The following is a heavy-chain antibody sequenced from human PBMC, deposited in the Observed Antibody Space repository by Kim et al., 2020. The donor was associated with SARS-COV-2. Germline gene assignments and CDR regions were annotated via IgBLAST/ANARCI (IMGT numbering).Heavy chain of an antibody. CDR2: ITSSGSI. J-gene: IGHJ4*02. CDR3: TRDGSSDY. D-gene: IGHD2-15*01. V-gene: IGHV3-48*03. CDR1: GFTFSNSA. Sequence: LSLTCAASGFTFSNSAMNWVRQAPGKGLEWLSCITSSGSIYYADSVKGRFTISRDNAKNSLFLQMSSLRAEDTAVYYCTRDGSSDYWGQGTPITVSS.